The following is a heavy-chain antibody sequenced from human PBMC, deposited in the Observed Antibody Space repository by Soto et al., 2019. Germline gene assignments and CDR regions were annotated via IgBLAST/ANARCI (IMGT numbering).Heavy chain of an antibody. D-gene: IGHD6-13*01. J-gene: IGHJ6*02. CDR3: ARLSPMTIAGTAYYHSLDV. Sequence: PLETMSLTCTFSDYSSTRYYGSWIRLPPGKGLEWIGYIHHSGSTNYNPSLQSRLTMSIDTSKNQFSLNLRSVTAADTAVYYCARLSPMTIAGTAYYHSLDVWGQGAPVTVSS. V-gene: IGHV4-59*12. CDR2: IHHSGST. CDR1: DYSSTRYY.